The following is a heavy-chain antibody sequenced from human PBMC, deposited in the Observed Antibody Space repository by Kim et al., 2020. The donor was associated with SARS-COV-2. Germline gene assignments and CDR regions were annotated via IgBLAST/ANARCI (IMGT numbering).Heavy chain of an antibody. CDR3: ARLASSSWVDY. J-gene: IGHJ4*02. CDR2: IYYCGST. CDR1: GGSISSSSYY. Sequence: SETLSLTCTVSGGSISSSSYYWGWIRQPPGKGLEWIGSIYYCGSTYYNPSLKSRVTISVDTSKNQFSLKLSSVTAADTAVYYCARLASSSWVDYWGQGTLVTVSS. D-gene: IGHD6-13*01. V-gene: IGHV4-39*01.